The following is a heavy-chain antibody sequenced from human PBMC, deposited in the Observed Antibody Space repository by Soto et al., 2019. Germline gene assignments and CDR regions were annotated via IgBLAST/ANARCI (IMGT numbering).Heavy chain of an antibody. CDR2: IYYSGST. V-gene: IGHV4-59*01. CDR1: GGSFSGYY. D-gene: IGHD2-21*01. Sequence: SETLSLTCAVYGGSFSGYYWTWIRQPPGKGLEWIGYIYYSGSTYYNPSLKSRVTMSVDTSENQFSLKLSSVTAADTAVYYCTRVGGGGLLDSWGQGTLVTVSS. J-gene: IGHJ4*02. CDR3: TRVGGGGLLDS.